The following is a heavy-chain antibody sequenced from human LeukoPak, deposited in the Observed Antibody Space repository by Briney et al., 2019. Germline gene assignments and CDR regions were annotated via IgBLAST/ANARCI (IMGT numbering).Heavy chain of an antibody. D-gene: IGHD5-12*01. V-gene: IGHV1-69*13. CDR3: ARDPGVYSGYDNWFDP. J-gene: IGHJ5*02. CDR1: GGIFSSYA. CDR2: IIPIFGTA. Sequence: SVKVSCKASGGIFSSYAISWVRQAPGQGLEWMGGIIPIFGTANYAQKFQGRVTITADESTSTAYMELSSLRSEDTAVYYCARDPGVYSGYDNWFDPWGQGTLVTVSS.